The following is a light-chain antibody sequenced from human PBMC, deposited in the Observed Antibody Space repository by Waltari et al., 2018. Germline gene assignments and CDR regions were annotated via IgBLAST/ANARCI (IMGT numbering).Light chain of an antibody. CDR3: MQGSHWPRT. V-gene: IGKV2-30*01. CDR1: QSLIYSDGNTY. Sequence: DVLMTQSPVSLAVTLGQSASISCRSSQSLIYSDGNTYLNWFHQRPGQSPRRLIYKISRRESGVPDRFSGSGSGTEFTLKISRVEAEDVGFYFCMQGSHWPRTFGQGTKVEIE. J-gene: IGKJ1*01. CDR2: KIS.